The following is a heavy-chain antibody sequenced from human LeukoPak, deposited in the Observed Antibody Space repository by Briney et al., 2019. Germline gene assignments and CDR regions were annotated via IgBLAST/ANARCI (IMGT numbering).Heavy chain of an antibody. CDR2: ISGGST. J-gene: IGHJ4*02. V-gene: IGHV3-23*01. CDR1: GFTLSSYA. Sequence: GGSLRLSCAASGFTLSSYAMAWVRQAPGKGLEWVSGISGGSTYYADSVKGRFTISRDNSKNTLYLQMDSLRAEDTAVYYCGKGKSYALDLYFDYWGQGTLVTVSS. D-gene: IGHD3-10*01. CDR3: GKGKSYALDLYFDY.